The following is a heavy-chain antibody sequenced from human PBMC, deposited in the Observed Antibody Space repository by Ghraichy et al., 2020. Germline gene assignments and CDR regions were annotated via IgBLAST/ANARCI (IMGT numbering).Heavy chain of an antibody. CDR1: GGSIISYF. CDR2: IYPSGST. CDR3: ARDRSFSSSWYYFDY. J-gene: IGHJ4*02. Sequence: SETLSLTCTVSGGSIISYFWSWVRQPAGKGLEWIGRIYPSGSTNYNPSLRSRVTMSVDTSKNQFSLKLSSVTAADTAVYYCARDRSFSSSWYYFDYWGQGTLVTVSS. D-gene: IGHD6-13*01. V-gene: IGHV4-4*07.